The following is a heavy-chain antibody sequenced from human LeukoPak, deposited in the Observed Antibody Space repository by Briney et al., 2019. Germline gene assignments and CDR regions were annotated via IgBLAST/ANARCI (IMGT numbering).Heavy chain of an antibody. V-gene: IGHV3-43*02. Sequence: PGGSLRLSCAASGFTFDDYAMHWVRQAPGKGLEWASLISGDGGSTYYADSVKGRFTISRDNSKNSLYLQMNSLRTEDTALYYCAKVHSSWYYFDYWGQGTLVTVSS. CDR2: ISGDGGST. J-gene: IGHJ4*02. D-gene: IGHD6-13*01. CDR1: GFTFDDYA. CDR3: AKVHSSWYYFDY.